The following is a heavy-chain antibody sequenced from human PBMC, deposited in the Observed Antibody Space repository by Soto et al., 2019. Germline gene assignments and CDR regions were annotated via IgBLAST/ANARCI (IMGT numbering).Heavy chain of an antibody. J-gene: IGHJ4*02. CDR1: GFTFSSYA. D-gene: IGHD6-19*01. CDR3: AKDSQYSSGWYFLYFDY. Sequence: GGSLRLSCAASGFTFSSYAMSWVRQAPGKGLEWVSAISGSGGSTYYADSVKGRFTISRDNSKNTLYLQMNSLRAEDTAVYYCAKDSQYSSGWYFLYFDYWGQGTLVTVSS. V-gene: IGHV3-23*01. CDR2: ISGSGGST.